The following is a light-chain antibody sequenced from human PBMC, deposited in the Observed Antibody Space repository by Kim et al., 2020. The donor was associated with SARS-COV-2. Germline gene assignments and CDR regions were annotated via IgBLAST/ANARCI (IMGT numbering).Light chain of an antibody. CDR3: QHYSRFPYT. Sequence: SASVGDRVTLTSRASESFCTLLAWYQQKPGSAPRLLIYLASTLENGVPSSFSGTGSGTEFSLSITSLQPDDFATYYCQHYSRFPYTFGQGTKLEI. CDR2: LAS. J-gene: IGKJ2*01. V-gene: IGKV1-5*03. CDR1: ESFCTL.